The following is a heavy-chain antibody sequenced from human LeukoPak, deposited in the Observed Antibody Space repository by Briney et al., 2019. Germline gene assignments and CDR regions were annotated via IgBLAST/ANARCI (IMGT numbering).Heavy chain of an antibody. CDR3: AKLTLGRDGYNFGY. J-gene: IGHJ4*02. D-gene: IGHD5-24*01. CDR1: GFTFSSYA. Sequence: PGGALRLSCAASGFTFSSYAMSWVRQAPGKGLEWVSAIGGSGGSTYCADSVKGRFTISRDNSKNTLYLQMNSLRAEDTAVYYCAKLTLGRDGYNFGYWGQGTLVTVSS. CDR2: IGGSGGST. V-gene: IGHV3-23*01.